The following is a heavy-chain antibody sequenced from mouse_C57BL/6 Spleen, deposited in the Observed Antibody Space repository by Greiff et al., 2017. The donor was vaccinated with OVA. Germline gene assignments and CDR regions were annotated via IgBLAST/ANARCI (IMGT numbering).Heavy chain of an antibody. J-gene: IGHJ2*01. V-gene: IGHV1-55*01. CDR1: GYTFTSYW. CDR2: IYPGSGST. Sequence: VQLQQPGAELVKPGASVKMSCKASGYTFTSYWITWVKQRPGQGLEWIGDIYPGSGSTNYNEKFKSKATLTVDTSSSTAYMQLSSLTSEDAAGYYCARGDDYDEGYFDDWGQGTTLTVSS. CDR3: ARGDDYDEGYFDD. D-gene: IGHD2-4*01.